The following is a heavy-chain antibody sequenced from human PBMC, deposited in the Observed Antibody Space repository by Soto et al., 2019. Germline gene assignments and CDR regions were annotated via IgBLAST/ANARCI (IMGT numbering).Heavy chain of an antibody. D-gene: IGHD6-19*01. Sequence: EVQLLESGGGLVQPGGSLRLSCAASGFTFSSYAMSWVRQAPGKGLEWVSAISGSGGSTYYADSVKGRITISRDNSKNTLYLQMTSLRAEDTAVYYCAKVLGLIVVAGFDYWGQGILVTVSS. CDR3: AKVLGLIVVAGFDY. J-gene: IGHJ4*02. CDR1: GFTFSSYA. V-gene: IGHV3-23*01. CDR2: ISGSGGST.